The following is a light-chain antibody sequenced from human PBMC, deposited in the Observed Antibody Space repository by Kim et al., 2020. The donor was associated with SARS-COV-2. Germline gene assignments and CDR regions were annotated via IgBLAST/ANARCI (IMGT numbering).Light chain of an antibody. Sequence: QSVLTQPPSTSGTPGQRVTISCSGSSSNIGNFYVYWYQQLPGTAPKLLIYRNNQRPSGVPDQFSGSKSGTSASLAISGLRSEDEADYYCAAWDDSLSVRVFGGGTKLTVL. V-gene: IGLV1-47*01. J-gene: IGLJ3*02. CDR2: RNN. CDR1: SSNIGNFY. CDR3: AAWDDSLSVRV.